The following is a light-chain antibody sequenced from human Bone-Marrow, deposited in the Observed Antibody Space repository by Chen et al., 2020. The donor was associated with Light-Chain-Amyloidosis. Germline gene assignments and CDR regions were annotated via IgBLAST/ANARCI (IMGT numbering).Light chain of an antibody. CDR2: EVT. CDR3: SSYTITNTLV. J-gene: IGLJ1*01. CDR1: SSDVGGDNH. Sequence: QSALTQPASGSGSPGQSITSSCTGTSSDVGGDNHVSWYQQHPDKAPKLMIYEVTNRPSWVPDRFSGSKSANPASLTISGLQTEDEADYFCSSYTITNTLVFGSGTRVTVL. V-gene: IGLV2-14*01.